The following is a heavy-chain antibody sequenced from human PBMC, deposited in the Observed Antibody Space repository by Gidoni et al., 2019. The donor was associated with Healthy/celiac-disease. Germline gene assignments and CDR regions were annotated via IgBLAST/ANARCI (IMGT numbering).Heavy chain of an antibody. CDR2: INHSGST. D-gene: IGHD3-22*01. J-gene: IGHJ3*02. CDR3: ARGYLGYYPLGAFDI. V-gene: IGHV4-34*01. Sequence: GLEWIGEINHSGSTNYNPSLKSRVTISVDTSKNQFSLKLSSVTAADTAVYYCARGYLGYYPLGAFDIWGQGTMVTVSS.